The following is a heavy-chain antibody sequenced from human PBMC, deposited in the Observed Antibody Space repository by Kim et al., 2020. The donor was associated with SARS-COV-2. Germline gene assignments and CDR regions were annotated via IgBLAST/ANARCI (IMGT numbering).Heavy chain of an antibody. CDR2: IYYSGRN. Sequence: SETLSLTCTVSGGSISSADYYCTWIRQAPGRGLQWIGYIYYSGRNYHNPSLKSRLSISLDTSKNQFSLKLRSVTAADTAVYYCVRGIGLGYFQHWGQGAL. V-gene: IGHV4-30-4*01. CDR1: GGSISSADYY. J-gene: IGHJ1*01. D-gene: IGHD6-13*01. CDR3: VRGIGLGYFQH.